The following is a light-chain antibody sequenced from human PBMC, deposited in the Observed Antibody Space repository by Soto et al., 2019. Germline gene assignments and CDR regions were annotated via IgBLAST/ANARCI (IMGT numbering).Light chain of an antibody. Sequence: EIVLTQSPGTLSLSPGERATLSCRASQSVSSSYLAWYQQKPGQAPRLLIYGASSRATGLPDRFSGSGSGTDFTLTISSLEPEDFAVYYCQQYGSAYTFGQGTKLEIQ. J-gene: IGKJ2*01. CDR3: QQYGSAYT. V-gene: IGKV3-20*01. CDR2: GAS. CDR1: QSVSSSY.